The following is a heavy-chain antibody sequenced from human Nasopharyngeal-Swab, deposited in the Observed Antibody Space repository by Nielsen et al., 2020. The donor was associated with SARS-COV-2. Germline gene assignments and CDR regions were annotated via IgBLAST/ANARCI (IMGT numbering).Heavy chain of an antibody. J-gene: IGHJ6*02. Sequence: ASVKVSCKASGYTFTSYDINWVRQATGQGLEWMGWMNPNSGNTGYAQKFQGRVTITRSTSISTAYMELSSLRSEDTAVYYCARAGIAAILGVYYYGMDVWGQGTTVTVSS. CDR3: ARAGIAAILGVYYYGMDV. CDR1: GYTFTSYD. V-gene: IGHV1-8*03. CDR2: MNPNSGNT. D-gene: IGHD6-13*01.